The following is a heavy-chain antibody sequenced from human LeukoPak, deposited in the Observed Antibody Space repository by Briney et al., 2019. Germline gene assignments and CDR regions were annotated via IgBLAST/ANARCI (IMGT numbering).Heavy chain of an antibody. D-gene: IGHD5-12*01. CDR3: ARGRGYSGYTYEY. Sequence: SETLSLTCTVSGGSISSYYWSWIRQPPGKGLEWIGYIYYSGSTNYNPSLKSRVTISLDRSQSQFSLKLTSVTAADTAVYYCARGRGYSGYTYEYWAPGTLVTVSS. CDR2: IYYSGST. V-gene: IGHV4-59*01. CDR1: GGSISSYY. J-gene: IGHJ4*02.